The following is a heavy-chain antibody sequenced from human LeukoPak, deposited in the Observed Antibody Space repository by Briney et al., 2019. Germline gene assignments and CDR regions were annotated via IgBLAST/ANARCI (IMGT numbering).Heavy chain of an antibody. CDR1: GFTFTRHA. V-gene: IGHV3-23*01. CDR2: ISGNGEDT. CDR3: ATKYTYSGSYYFDY. D-gene: IGHD1-26*01. Sequence: GGSLRLSCAASGFTFTRHAMTWVRQAAGKGLEWVSAISGNGEDTYYADSVKGRFTISRDNFKNTLYLQMNSLRAEDTAVYYCATKYTYSGSYYFDYWGQGTLGTVSS. J-gene: IGHJ4*02.